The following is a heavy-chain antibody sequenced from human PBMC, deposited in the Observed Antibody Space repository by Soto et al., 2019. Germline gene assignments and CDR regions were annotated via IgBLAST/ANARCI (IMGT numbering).Heavy chain of an antibody. D-gene: IGHD3-16*02. J-gene: IGHJ4*02. CDR2: ISSNGGST. CDR3: VKSIMITFVGVIVIRGFDY. CDR1: GFTFSSYA. Sequence: PGGSLRLSCSASGFTFSSYAMHWVRQAPGKGLEYVSAISSNGGSTYYADSVKGRFTISRDNSKNTLYLQMSSLRAEDTAVYYCVKSIMITFVGVIVIRGFDYWGQGTLVTVAS. V-gene: IGHV3-64D*08.